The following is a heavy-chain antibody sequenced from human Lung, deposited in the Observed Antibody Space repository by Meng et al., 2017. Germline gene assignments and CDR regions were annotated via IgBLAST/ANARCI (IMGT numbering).Heavy chain of an antibody. J-gene: IGHJ2*01. V-gene: IGHV4-30-4*01. CDR2: IYNSGST. Sequence: VRLQGSGPGLVKPSQTLSRTFTASGGYSSRSNYYWSWIRQPPGKGLEWSGHIYNSGSTYYNPSLKSRITISVDTSKNQFSLKLSSVTAADTAVYYCARGQKGYFDLWGRGTLVTVSS. CDR1: GGYSSRSNYY. CDR3: ARGQKGYFDL.